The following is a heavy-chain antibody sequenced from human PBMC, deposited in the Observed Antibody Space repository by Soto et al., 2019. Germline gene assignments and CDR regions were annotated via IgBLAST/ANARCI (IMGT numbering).Heavy chain of an antibody. V-gene: IGHV4-31*03. Sequence: TLSLTCTVSGGSISSGGYYWSWILQHPGKGLEWIGYIYYSGSTYYNPSLKSRVTISVDTSKNQFSLKLSSVTAADTAVYYCARGFGRRAYFDYWGQGTLVTVSS. CDR3: ARGFGRRAYFDY. J-gene: IGHJ4*02. CDR2: IYYSGST. CDR1: GGSISSGGYY. D-gene: IGHD1-26*01.